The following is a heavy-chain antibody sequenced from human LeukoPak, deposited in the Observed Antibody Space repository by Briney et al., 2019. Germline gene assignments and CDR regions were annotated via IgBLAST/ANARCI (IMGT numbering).Heavy chain of an antibody. CDR3: AKHAGDYYFDS. CDR2: ISCSGT. Sequence: GGSLRLSCSASGFTFSNYAMTWVRQAPGKVLEWVSSISCSGTYYADSVKGRFTLSRANSKNTLYLQMNSLRAEDTALYYCAKHAGDYYFDSWGQGTLVTVSS. V-gene: IGHV3-23*01. D-gene: IGHD2-21*02. CDR1: GFTFSNYA. J-gene: IGHJ4*02.